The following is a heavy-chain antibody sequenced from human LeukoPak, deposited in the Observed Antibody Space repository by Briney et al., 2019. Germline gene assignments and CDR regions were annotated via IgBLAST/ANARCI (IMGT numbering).Heavy chain of an antibody. D-gene: IGHD3-3*01. CDR3: TGNGYYSLEY. J-gene: IGHJ4*02. Sequence: NPSETLSLTCTVSGGPISNYYWSWIRQPPGKGLEWIGYIYYSGSTNYNPSLKSRVTISVDTSKNQFSLNLSSVTAADTAVYYCTGNGYYSLEYWGQGTLVTVSS. CDR1: GGPISNYY. CDR2: IYYSGST. V-gene: IGHV4-59*12.